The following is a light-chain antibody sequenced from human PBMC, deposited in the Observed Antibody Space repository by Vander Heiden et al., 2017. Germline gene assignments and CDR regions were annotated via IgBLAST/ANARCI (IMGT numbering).Light chain of an antibody. CDR1: QSVSSSY. V-gene: IGKV3-20*01. J-gene: IGKJ4*01. Sequence: EIVLTQSPGTLSLSPGERATLSCRASQSVSSSYLAWYQQKPGQAPRLLIYGASSRATGIPDRFSGSVSATDFTLTISRLEPKDFAVYYCQQYGTSPPLLTFGGGTKVEIK. CDR3: QQYGTSPPLLT. CDR2: GAS.